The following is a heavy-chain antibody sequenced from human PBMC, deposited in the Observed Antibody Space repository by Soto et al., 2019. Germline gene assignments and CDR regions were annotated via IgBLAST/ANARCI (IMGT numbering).Heavy chain of an antibody. CDR3: ARRDAVPGAHIDF. CDR2: VYYTGST. Sequence: SSETLSLTCSVSGGSISGSYWSWIRQSPGKGLEWLGYVYYTGSTNYSPSLRSRVSISVDTSKNEFSLRLSSVTAADTAVYFCARRDAVPGAHIDFSGQG. V-gene: IGHV4-59*01. J-gene: IGHJ4*02. CDR1: GGSISGSY. D-gene: IGHD6-19*01.